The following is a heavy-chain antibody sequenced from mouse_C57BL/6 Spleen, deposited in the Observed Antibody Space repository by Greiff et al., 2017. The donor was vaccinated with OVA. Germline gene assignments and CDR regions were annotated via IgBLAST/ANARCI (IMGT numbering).Heavy chain of an antibody. CDR3: ARDYYGSPLDY. Sequence: VQLQQPGAELVRPGSSVKLSCKASGYTFTSYWMHWVKQSPIQGLEWIGNIDPSDSETHYNQKFKDKATLTVDKSSSTAYMQLSSLTSEDSAVYYCARDYYGSPLDYWGQGTTLTVSS. D-gene: IGHD1-1*01. CDR2: IDPSDSET. V-gene: IGHV1-52*01. CDR1: GYTFTSYW. J-gene: IGHJ2*01.